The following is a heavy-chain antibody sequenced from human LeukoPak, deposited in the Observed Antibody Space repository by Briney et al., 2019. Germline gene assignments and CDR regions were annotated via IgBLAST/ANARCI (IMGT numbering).Heavy chain of an antibody. CDR2: ISSSGRTK. CDR3: AKDRGVVVPFVPFH. CDR1: GFTFSSSE. J-gene: IGHJ4*02. D-gene: IGHD2-2*01. V-gene: IGHV3-48*03. Sequence: GGSLRLSCEGSGFTFSSSEMNWVRQAPGKGLEWVSYISSSGRTKHDADSVKGRFTISRDNTKNSLYLQMNSLRAEDTAVYYCAKDRGVVVPFVPFHWGQGTLVTVSS.